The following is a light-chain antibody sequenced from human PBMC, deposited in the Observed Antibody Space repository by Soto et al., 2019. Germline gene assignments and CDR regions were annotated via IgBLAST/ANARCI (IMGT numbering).Light chain of an antibody. CDR3: QQRSNWPAIT. CDR2: DAS. V-gene: IGKV3-11*01. Sequence: EIVLTQSPATLSLSPGERATLSCRASQSVSTYLAWYQQKPGQGPRLLIYDASTRATGIPARFSGSGSGTDLTLTISSLEPEDFAVYFCQQRSNWPAITFGQGTRLEIK. J-gene: IGKJ5*01. CDR1: QSVSTY.